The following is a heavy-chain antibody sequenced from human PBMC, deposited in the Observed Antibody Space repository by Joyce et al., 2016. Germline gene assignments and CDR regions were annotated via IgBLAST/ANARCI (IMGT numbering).Heavy chain of an antibody. D-gene: IGHD1-1*01. J-gene: IGHJ4*02. V-gene: IGHV4-39*01. Sequence: QLQLQESGPGLVKPSETLSLTCTVSGDSISNSSYYWGWIRQSPGKGLEWVGSISYTGRTYFNPSLKSRVTIYVDTSKNQFSLKLSSVTATDTAVYYCARHISGNDRYPIPFDYWAQGTLVTVSS. CDR1: GDSISNSSYY. CDR2: ISYTGRT. CDR3: ARHISGNDRYPIPFDY.